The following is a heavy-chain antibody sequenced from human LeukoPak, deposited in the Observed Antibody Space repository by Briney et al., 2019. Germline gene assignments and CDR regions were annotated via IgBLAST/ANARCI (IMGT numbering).Heavy chain of an antibody. J-gene: IGHJ5*02. CDR1: GGSISSSSYY. CDR2: IYYSGST. Sequence: PSETLSLTCTVSGGSISSSSYYWGWIRQPPGKGLEWIGSIYYSGSTYYNPSLKSRVTISVDTSKNQFSLKLSSVTAADTAVYYCAREYKADYDFWSGYLSSGFDPWGQGTLVTVSS. CDR3: AREYKADYDFWSGYLSSGFDP. D-gene: IGHD3-3*01. V-gene: IGHV4-39*02.